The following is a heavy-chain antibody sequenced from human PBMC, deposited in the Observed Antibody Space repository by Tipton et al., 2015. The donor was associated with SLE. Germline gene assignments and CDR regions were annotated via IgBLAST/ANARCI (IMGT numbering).Heavy chain of an antibody. D-gene: IGHD5-12*01. CDR1: GDSISSGGYY. CDR2: IYYSGNS. V-gene: IGHV4-31*03. Sequence: TLSLTCTVSGDSISSGGYYWTWIRQRPGEGLEWIGYIYYSGNSYYNPSLKSRVTMSLDTSENRFSLKLSSVIAADTAVYYCARLISAYDCNFDYWGQGTLVTVSS. J-gene: IGHJ4*02. CDR3: ARLISAYDCNFDY.